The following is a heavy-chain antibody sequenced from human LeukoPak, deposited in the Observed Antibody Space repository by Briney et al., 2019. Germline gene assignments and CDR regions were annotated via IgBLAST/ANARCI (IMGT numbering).Heavy chain of an antibody. D-gene: IGHD5-24*01. CDR1: GGTFSSYT. CDR2: IIPILGIA. Sequence: ASVKVSCKASGGTFSSYTISWVRQAPGRGLEWMGRIIPILGIANYAQKFQGRVTITADKSTSTAYVELSSLRSEDTAVYYCAKRLRDGYNVAVDYWGQGTLVTVSS. J-gene: IGHJ4*02. V-gene: IGHV1-69*02. CDR3: AKRLRDGYNVAVDY.